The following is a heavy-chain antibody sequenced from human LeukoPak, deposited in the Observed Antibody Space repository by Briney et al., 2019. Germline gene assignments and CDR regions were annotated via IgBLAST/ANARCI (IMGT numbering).Heavy chain of an antibody. CDR3: ARHRGYSYGLIDY. J-gene: IGHJ4*02. Sequence: SSETLSLTCTVSGGSISTSSYYWGWIRQPPGKGLEWIGSIHYSGTTYYNPSLKGRVTISVDTSKNQFSLKLSSMTATDTAVYYCARHRGYSYGLIDYWGQGTLVTVSS. D-gene: IGHD5-18*01. V-gene: IGHV4-39*01. CDR1: GGSISTSSYY. CDR2: IHYSGTT.